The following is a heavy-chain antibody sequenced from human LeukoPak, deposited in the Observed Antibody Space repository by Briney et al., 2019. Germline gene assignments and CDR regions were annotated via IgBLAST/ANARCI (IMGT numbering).Heavy chain of an antibody. CDR1: GGSFSGYY. Sequence: SETLSLTCAVYGGSFSGYYWSWIRQPPGKGLEWIGEINHSGSTNYNPSLKSRVTISVDTSKNQFSLKLSSVTAADTAVYYCARGAPYYYDSSGYYYLTWLGYWGQGTLVTVSS. J-gene: IGHJ4*02. D-gene: IGHD3-22*01. V-gene: IGHV4-34*01. CDR2: INHSGST. CDR3: ARGAPYYYDSSGYYYLTWLGY.